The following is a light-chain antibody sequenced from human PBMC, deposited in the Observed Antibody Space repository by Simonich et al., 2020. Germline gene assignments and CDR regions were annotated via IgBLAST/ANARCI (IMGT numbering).Light chain of an antibody. CDR3: QQYNSYSRT. V-gene: IGKV1-5*03. CDR2: KAS. Sequence: DIQMTQSPSTLSASVGDSVTIACRASQSICSWLAWYQQKPGKAPKLLIYKASSFESGVPSRFSGSGSGTEFTLTISRLQPDDFATYYCQQYNSYSRTFGQGTKVEIK. CDR1: QSICSW. J-gene: IGKJ1*01.